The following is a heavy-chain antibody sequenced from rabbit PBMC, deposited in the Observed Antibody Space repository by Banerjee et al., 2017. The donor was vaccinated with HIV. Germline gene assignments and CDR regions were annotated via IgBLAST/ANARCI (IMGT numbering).Heavy chain of an antibody. CDR1: GFSLNNNYD. J-gene: IGHJ2*01. V-gene: IGHV1S40*01. D-gene: IGHD2-1*01. Sequence: QSLEESGGDLVKPGASLTLTCTASGFSLNNNYDMCWVRQAPGRGLEWIACIYTTTGVTNYASWATGRFTISKTSSTTVTLQMTSLTAADTATYFCARGYNYDDSGNWDGFDPWGQGTLVTVS. CDR3: ARGYNYDDSGNWDGFDP. CDR2: IYTTTGVT.